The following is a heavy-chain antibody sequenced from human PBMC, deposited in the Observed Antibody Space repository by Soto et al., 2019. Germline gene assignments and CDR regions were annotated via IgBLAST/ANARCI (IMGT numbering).Heavy chain of an antibody. CDR2: ISGSGGST. Sequence: PGGSLRLSCAASGFTFSGYAMSWVRQAPGKGLEWVSAISGSGGSTYYADSVKGRFTISRDNSKNTLYLQMNSLRAEDTAVYYCAKVDYDSSGYWDYWGQGTLVTVSS. V-gene: IGHV3-23*01. CDR3: AKVDYDSSGYWDY. CDR1: GFTFSGYA. D-gene: IGHD3-22*01. J-gene: IGHJ4*02.